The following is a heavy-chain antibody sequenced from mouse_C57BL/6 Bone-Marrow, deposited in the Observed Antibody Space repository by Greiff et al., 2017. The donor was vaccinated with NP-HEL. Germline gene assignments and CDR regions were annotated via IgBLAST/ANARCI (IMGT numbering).Heavy chain of an antibody. J-gene: IGHJ4*01. CDR2: IWSGGST. V-gene: IGHV2-2*01. CDR1: GFSLTSYG. D-gene: IGHD2-4*01. CDR3: ARNTYEYGFPYAMDY. Sequence: QVQLKQSGPGLVQPSQSLSITCTVSGFSLTSYGVHWVRQSPGKGLEWLGVIWSGGSTDYNAAFISRLSISKDNSKSLVFFKMNSLQADDTAIYYCARNTYEYGFPYAMDYWGQGTSVTVSS.